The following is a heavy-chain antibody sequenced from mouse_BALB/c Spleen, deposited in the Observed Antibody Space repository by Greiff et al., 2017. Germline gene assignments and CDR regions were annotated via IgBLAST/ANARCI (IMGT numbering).Heavy chain of an antibody. J-gene: IGHJ4*01. CDR2: IRLKSDNYAT. Sequence: EVQRVESGGGLVQPGGSMKLSCVASGFTFSSYWMSWVRQSPEKGLEWVAEIRLKSDNYATHYAESVKGKFTISRDDSKSRLYLQMNSLRAEDTGIYYCTLYAMDYWGQGTSVTVSS. CDR1: GFTFSSYW. CDR3: TLYAMDY. V-gene: IGHV6-6*02.